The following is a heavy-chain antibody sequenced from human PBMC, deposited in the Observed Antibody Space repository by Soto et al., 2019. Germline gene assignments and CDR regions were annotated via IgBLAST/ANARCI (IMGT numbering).Heavy chain of an antibody. Sequence: GSLKISCKGSGYSFTSYWIGWVRQMPGKGLEWMGIIYPGDSDTRYSPSFQGQVTISAGKSISTAYLQWSSLKASDTAMYYCARRAIAAADNWFDPWGQGTLVTVSS. V-gene: IGHV5-51*01. CDR2: IYPGDSDT. CDR1: GYSFTSYW. CDR3: ARRAIAAADNWFDP. J-gene: IGHJ5*02. D-gene: IGHD6-13*01.